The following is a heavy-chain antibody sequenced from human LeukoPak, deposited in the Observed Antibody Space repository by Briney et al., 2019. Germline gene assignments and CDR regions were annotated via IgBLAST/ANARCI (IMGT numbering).Heavy chain of an antibody. D-gene: IGHD3-22*01. J-gene: IGHJ5*02. CDR1: GGSISSSSYY. CDR2: IYYSGST. Sequence: RPSETLSLTCTVSGGSISSSSYYWGWLRQPPGKGLEWIGSIYYSGSTYYNPSLKSRVTISVDTSKNQFSLTLISVTAADTPVYYCARHSYYYDSSGYYTSMFDPWGQGTLVTVSS. CDR3: ARHSYYYDSSGYYTSMFDP. V-gene: IGHV4-39*01.